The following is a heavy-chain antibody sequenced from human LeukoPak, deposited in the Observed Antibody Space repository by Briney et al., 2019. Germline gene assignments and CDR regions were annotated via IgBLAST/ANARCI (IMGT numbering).Heavy chain of an antibody. D-gene: IGHD4-23*01. V-gene: IGHV1-69*13. Sequence: SVKVSCKASGGTFSSYSISWVRQAPGQGLEWMGGIIPIFGTANYAQKFQGRVTITAVESMSTAYMELSSLRSEDTAVYYCARGWLAETTVVTPYNYWGQGTLVTVSS. J-gene: IGHJ4*02. CDR2: IIPIFGTA. CDR1: GGTFSSYS. CDR3: ARGWLAETTVVTPYNY.